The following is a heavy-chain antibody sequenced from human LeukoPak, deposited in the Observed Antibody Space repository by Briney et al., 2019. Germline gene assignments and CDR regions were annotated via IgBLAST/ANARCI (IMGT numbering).Heavy chain of an antibody. V-gene: IGHV3-11*04. Sequence: GESLRLSSAASGFTLSYHYMRWIRQAPGKGREWVSYISSSGNTRYYADSVKGRFTISRDNAKNSLYLQMNSLRAEDTAVYYCARAPMIVVVIGAFDIWGQGTMVTVSS. CDR1: GFTLSYHY. CDR2: ISSSGNTR. J-gene: IGHJ3*02. CDR3: ARAPMIVVVIGAFDI. D-gene: IGHD3-22*01.